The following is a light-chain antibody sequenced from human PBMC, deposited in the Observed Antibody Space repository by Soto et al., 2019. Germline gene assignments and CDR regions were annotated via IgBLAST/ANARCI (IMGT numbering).Light chain of an antibody. CDR3: HQYNNFWT. CDR1: QSVSSR. Sequence: ERVMAQSAGTLSVSPWERVTLSYSASQSVSSRLAWYHQKPGQSPRLLIYGASTRATGIPARFSGSGSGTEFTLTISSLQSEDFGLYYCHQYNNFWTFGQGTKVDNK. CDR2: GAS. V-gene: IGKV3-15*01. J-gene: IGKJ1*01.